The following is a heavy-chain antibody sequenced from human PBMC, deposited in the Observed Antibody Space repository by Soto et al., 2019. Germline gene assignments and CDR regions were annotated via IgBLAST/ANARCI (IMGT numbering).Heavy chain of an antibody. V-gene: IGHV1-69*06. CDR3: ARDPSYDSSGYYFVFTSGMDV. J-gene: IGHJ6*02. D-gene: IGHD3-22*01. CDR1: GVTFSSYA. Sequence: GASVKVSCKASGVTFSSYAISWVRQAPGQGLEWMGGIIPIFGTANYAQKFQGRVTITADKSTSTAYMELSSLRSEDTAVYYCARDPSYDSSGYYFVFTSGMDVWGQGTTVTVSS. CDR2: IIPIFGTA.